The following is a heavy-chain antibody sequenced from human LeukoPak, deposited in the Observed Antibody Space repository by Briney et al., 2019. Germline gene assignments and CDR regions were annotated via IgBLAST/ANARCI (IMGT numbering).Heavy chain of an antibody. D-gene: IGHD3-22*01. CDR1: GGSISSYY. J-gene: IGHJ6*02. V-gene: IGHV4-59*08. CDR2: IYYSGST. Sequence: PSETLSLTCTVSGGSISSYYWSWIRQPPGKGLEWIGYIYYSGSTNYNPSLKSRVTISVDTSKNQFSLKLSSVTAADTAVYYCARHYYDSSGYWRSFYYGMDVWGQGTTVTVSS. CDR3: ARHYYDSSGYWRSFYYGMDV.